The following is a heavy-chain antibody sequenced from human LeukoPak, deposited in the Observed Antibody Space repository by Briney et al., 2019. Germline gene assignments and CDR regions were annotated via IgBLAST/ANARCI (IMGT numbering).Heavy chain of an antibody. CDR1: GYSFNSQG. CDR3: ARDFWGGEHIVGATGRFDI. D-gene: IGHD1-26*01. J-gene: IGHJ3*02. CDR2: INTNTGNP. V-gene: IGHV7-4-1*02. Sequence: ASVKVSCKASGYSFNSQGMNWVRQAPGQGLEWMGWINTNTGNPTYAQGFTGRFVFSLDTSVSTACLQISGLKAEDTAVYYCARDFWGGEHIVGATGRFDIWGQGTMVTVSS.